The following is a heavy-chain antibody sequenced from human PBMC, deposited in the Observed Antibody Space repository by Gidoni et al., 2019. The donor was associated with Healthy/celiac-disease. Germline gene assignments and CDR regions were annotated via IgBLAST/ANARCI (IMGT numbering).Heavy chain of an antibody. CDR3: ARGIQLWLPFDY. D-gene: IGHD5-18*01. J-gene: IGHJ4*02. V-gene: IGHV1-69*04. CDR2: IIPILGIA. CDR1: GGTFSSYA. Sequence: QVQLVQSGAEVKTPGSSVKVSCKASGGTFSSYAISWVRQAPGQGLEWMGRIIPILGIANYAQKFQGRVTITADKSTSTAYMELSSLRSEDTAVYYCARGIQLWLPFDYWGQGTLVTVSS.